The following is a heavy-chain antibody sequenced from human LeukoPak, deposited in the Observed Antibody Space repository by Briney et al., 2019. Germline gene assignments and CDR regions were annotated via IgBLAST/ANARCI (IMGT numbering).Heavy chain of an antibody. CDR2: INAGNGNT. D-gene: IGHD2-2*02. J-gene: IGHJ4*02. CDR3: ARDRGRTIVVVPAAIDY. CDR1: GYTFTSYA. Sequence: ASVKVSCKASGYTFTSYAMHWVRQAPGQRLEWMGWINAGNGNTKYSQKFQGRVTITRDTSASTPYMELSSLRSEDTAVYYCARDRGRTIVVVPAAIDYWGQGTLVTVSS. V-gene: IGHV1-3*01.